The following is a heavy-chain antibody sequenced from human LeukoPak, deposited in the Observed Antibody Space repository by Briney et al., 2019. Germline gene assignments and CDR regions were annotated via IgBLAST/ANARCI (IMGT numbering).Heavy chain of an antibody. V-gene: IGHV1-18*04. J-gene: IGHJ6*03. Sequence: ASVKVSCKASGYTFTGYYMHWVRQAPGQGLEWMGWISAYNGNTNYAQKLQGRVTMTTDTSTSTAYMELRSLRSDDTAVYYCARSENYSSGWFFYYYYYMDVWGKGTTVTVSS. CDR1: GYTFTGYY. CDR2: ISAYNGNT. CDR3: ARSENYSSGWFFYYYYYMDV. D-gene: IGHD6-19*01.